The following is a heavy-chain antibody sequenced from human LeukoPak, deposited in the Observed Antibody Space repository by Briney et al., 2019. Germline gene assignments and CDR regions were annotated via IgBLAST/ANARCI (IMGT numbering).Heavy chain of an antibody. J-gene: IGHJ6*02. CDR3: ARSGYDSSGSVGDV. CDR2: INPNSGGT. Sequence: ASVKVSCKASGYTFTSYAMHWVRQAPGQGLEWMGWINPNSGGTNYAQKFQGWVTMTRDTSISTAYMELSRLRSDDTAVYYCARSGYDSSGSVGDVWGQGTTVTVSS. CDR1: GYTFTSYA. D-gene: IGHD3-22*01. V-gene: IGHV1-2*04.